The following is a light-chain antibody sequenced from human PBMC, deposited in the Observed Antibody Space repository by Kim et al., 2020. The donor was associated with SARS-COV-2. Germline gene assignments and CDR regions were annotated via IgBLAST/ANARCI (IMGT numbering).Light chain of an antibody. Sequence: SVALGQTARITCGGNNIGSKKVHWYQQKPGQALVLVIYRDSNRPSGIPERFSGSNSGNTATLTISRAQAGDEADYYCQVWDSSSVVFGGGTQLTVL. CDR2: RDS. V-gene: IGLV3-9*01. CDR1: NIGSKK. J-gene: IGLJ2*01. CDR3: QVWDSSSVV.